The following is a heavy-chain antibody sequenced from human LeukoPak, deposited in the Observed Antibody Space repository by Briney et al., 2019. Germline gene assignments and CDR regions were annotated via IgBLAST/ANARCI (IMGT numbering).Heavy chain of an antibody. CDR2: INPNSGGT. V-gene: IGHV1-2*02. Sequence: ASVKVSCKASGYTFTGYYMHWVRQAPGQGLEWMGWINPNSGGTNYAQKFQGRVTMTRDTSISTAYMELSRLRSDDTAVYYCAPESLWFGDAFDIWGQGTMVTVSS. CDR1: GYTFTGYY. D-gene: IGHD3-10*01. J-gene: IGHJ3*02. CDR3: APESLWFGDAFDI.